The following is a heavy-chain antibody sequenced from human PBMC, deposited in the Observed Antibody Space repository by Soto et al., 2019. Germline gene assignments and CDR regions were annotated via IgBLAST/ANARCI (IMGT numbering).Heavy chain of an antibody. D-gene: IGHD3-3*01. J-gene: IGHJ4*02. CDR3: ARDLRSDYDFWSGYHDY. CDR1: GYTFTSYY. V-gene: IGHV1-46*01. Sequence: ASVKVSCKASGYTFTSYYMHWVRQAPGQGLEWMGIINPSGGSTSYAQKFQGRVTMTRDTSTSTVYMELSSLRSEDTAVYYCARDLRSDYDFWSGYHDYWGQGTLVTVSS. CDR2: INPSGGST.